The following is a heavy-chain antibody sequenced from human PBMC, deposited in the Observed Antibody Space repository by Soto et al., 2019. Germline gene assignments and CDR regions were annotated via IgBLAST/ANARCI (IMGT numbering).Heavy chain of an antibody. J-gene: IGHJ4*02. CDR3: VKGAVDIVVGVPAYFDY. D-gene: IGHD2-15*01. CDR2: ISSNGGIT. V-gene: IGHV3-64D*06. CDR1: GFTFSSFA. Sequence: GSLRLSCSASGFTFSSFAMHWVRQAPGKGLDYVSAISSNGGITYYAYSVRGRFTISRDNSKKTLYLQMSSLRAEDTAVYYCVKGAVDIVVGVPAYFDYWGQGTLVTVSS.